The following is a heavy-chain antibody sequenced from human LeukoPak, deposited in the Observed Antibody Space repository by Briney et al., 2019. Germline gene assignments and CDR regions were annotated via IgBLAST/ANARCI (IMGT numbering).Heavy chain of an antibody. CDR2: ISVSGSSV. V-gene: IGHV3-48*04. CDR3: ARDRQFRLHDP. D-gene: IGHD3-16*01. J-gene: IGHJ5*02. CDR1: GFTFRSYW. Sequence: GGSLRLSCAASGFTFRSYWMHWVRQAPGKGLEWLSYISVSGSSVPYVDSVKGRFTISRDNAKNSVYLQIDSLRVEDTAMYYCARDRQFRLHDPWGQGILVTVSS.